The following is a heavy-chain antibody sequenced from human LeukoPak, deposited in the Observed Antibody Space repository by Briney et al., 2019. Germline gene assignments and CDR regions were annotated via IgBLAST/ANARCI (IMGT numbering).Heavy chain of an antibody. CDR3: AKTTVGYSSGRFPGWPADY. V-gene: IGHV3-23*01. D-gene: IGHD2-15*01. Sequence: PGGSLRLSCTASGFAFGSYAMYWVCQAPGKGLEWVSGIFGSGGSAHYADSVKGRFTISRDNSKNTVYLEMNSLGVEDTAVYYCAKTTVGYSSGRFPGWPADYWGQGTLVTVSS. J-gene: IGHJ4*02. CDR1: GFAFGSYA. CDR2: IFGSGGSA.